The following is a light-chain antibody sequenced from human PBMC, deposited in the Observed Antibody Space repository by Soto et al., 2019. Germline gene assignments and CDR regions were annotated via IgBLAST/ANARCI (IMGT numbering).Light chain of an antibody. V-gene: IGKV3-15*01. J-gene: IGKJ1*01. CDR3: EQYNISLLA. CDR2: GAS. CDR1: QSVSSN. Sequence: VVIQSPGALCVAKEDRSRLSSRASQSVSSNLAWYQQKPGQAPRLLIYGASTRATGIPARFSGSGSGTEFTLTIRSLQSEDFAVYYCEQYNISLLAFAQGTKVDIK.